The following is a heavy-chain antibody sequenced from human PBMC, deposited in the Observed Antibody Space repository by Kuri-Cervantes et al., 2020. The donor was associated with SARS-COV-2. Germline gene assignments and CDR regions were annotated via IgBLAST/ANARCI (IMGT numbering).Heavy chain of an antibody. D-gene: IGHD5-12*01. J-gene: IGHJ4*02. CDR3: AAVQVATGSDY. Sequence: GGSLRLSCAASGFTFSSYSMNWVRQAQGKGLEWVSYISSSSSTIYYEDSVKVRFTISRDNSKNTLYLQMISLRAEDTAVNYCAAVQVATGSDYCGQGTLVTVSS. CDR1: GFTFSSYS. CDR2: ISSSSSTI. V-gene: IGHV3-48*01.